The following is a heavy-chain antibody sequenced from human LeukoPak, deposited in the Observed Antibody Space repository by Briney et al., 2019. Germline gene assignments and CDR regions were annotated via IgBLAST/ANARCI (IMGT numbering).Heavy chain of an antibody. CDR3: VRQKAVSADFEY. J-gene: IGHJ4*01. CDR1: GGSISGYY. D-gene: IGHD1-26*01. Sequence: PSETLSLTCTVSGGSISGYYWSWIRQPPGKGLEWIGYIYYSGSTNYNPSLKSRVTISVDTSKNQFSLKLSSATAADTAVYYCVRQKAVSADFEYWGQGTLVTVAS. V-gene: IGHV4-59*08. CDR2: IYYSGST.